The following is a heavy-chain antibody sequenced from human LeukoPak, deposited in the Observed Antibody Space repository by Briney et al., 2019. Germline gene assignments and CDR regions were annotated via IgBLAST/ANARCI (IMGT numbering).Heavy chain of an antibody. CDR3: ARGPIDIWLYYGMDV. CDR1: GVIFGDHA. D-gene: IGHD5-24*01. V-gene: IGHV3-49*04. J-gene: IGHJ6*02. CDR2: IRSKNYRGTA. Sequence: PGRSLRRSCTASGVIFGDHAMSWGRQAPGKGLEWVVFIRSKNYRGTAEYAAPVGGRFTISRDYSKSIAYLPLNSLETADTDVYYCARGPIDIWLYYGMDVWGQGATVTVSS.